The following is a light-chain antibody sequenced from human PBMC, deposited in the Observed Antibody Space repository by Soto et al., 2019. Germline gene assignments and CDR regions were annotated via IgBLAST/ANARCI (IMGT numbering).Light chain of an antibody. CDR1: QSVSSN. V-gene: IGKV3-15*01. Sequence: EIVMTQSPATLSVSPGERATLSCRASQSVSSNLAWYQQKPGQAPRLLIYGASTRATGIPARCSGSGSGTEFTLTISSLQSEDFAVYYCQQYNNWLSWTFCQGTKVEIK. CDR2: GAS. CDR3: QQYNNWLSWT. J-gene: IGKJ1*01.